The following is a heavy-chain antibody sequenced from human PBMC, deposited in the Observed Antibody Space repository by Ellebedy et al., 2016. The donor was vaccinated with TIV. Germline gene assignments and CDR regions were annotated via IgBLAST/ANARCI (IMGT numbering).Heavy chain of an antibody. CDR3: AKAKPARYGVNFDY. J-gene: IGHJ4*02. V-gene: IGHV3-23*01. D-gene: IGHD4-17*01. Sequence: GESLKISCAASGFTFSSYAMSWVRQAPGKGLEWVSTISGSGGSTYYADSVKGRFTISRDNSKNTLYLQMNSLRAEDTAVYYCAKAKPARYGVNFDYWGQGTLVTVSS. CDR1: GFTFSSYA. CDR2: ISGSGGST.